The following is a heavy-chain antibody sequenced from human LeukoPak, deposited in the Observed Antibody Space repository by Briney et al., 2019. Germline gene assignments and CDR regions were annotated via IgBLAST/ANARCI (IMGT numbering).Heavy chain of an antibody. D-gene: IGHD4-17*01. J-gene: IGHJ4*02. CDR2: MNPKSGNT. CDR1: VYTFTSYV. Sequence: ASVKVSCKASVYTFTSYVINWVRQATGQGLEWMGWMNPKSGNTGYAQKFQGRVTLTRNTSISTAYMELSSLRSEDTAVYYCAILTTVTTKRRISDYWGQGTLVTVSS. V-gene: IGHV1-8*01. CDR3: AILTTVTTKRRISDY.